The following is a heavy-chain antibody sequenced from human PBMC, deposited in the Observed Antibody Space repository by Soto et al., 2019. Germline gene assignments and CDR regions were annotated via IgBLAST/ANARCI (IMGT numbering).Heavy chain of an antibody. CDR2: IKDDGGET. J-gene: IGHJ4*02. V-gene: IGHV3-7*01. CDR3: AKGGHIDF. D-gene: IGHD3-16*01. CDR1: GFSFSTYW. Sequence: EVQLVESAGGLVQPGWSLRLSCAASGFSFSTYWMSWVRQAPGKGLEWVANIKDDGGETYYVDSVKGRFTISRDNAKTSMFVQMNSLRAEDTAVYYCAKGGHIDFCGQGTLVTVSS.